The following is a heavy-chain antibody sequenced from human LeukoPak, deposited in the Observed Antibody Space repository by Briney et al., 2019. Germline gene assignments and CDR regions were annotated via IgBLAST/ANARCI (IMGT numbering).Heavy chain of an antibody. Sequence: GESLKISCQASGYSFTSYWISWVRQMPGKGLEWMGRIDPSDSYTNYSPSFQGHVTISADKSISTAYLQWSSLKASDTAMYYCARRYSSSWYVLPDYWGQGTLVTVSS. CDR2: IDPSDSYT. D-gene: IGHD6-13*01. CDR3: ARRYSSSWYVLPDY. V-gene: IGHV5-10-1*01. CDR1: GYSFTSYW. J-gene: IGHJ4*02.